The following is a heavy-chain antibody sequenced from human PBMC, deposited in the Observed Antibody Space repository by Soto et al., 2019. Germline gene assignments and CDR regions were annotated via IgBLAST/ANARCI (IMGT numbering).Heavy chain of an antibody. D-gene: IGHD2-15*01. CDR2: IYPGDSEI. CDR3: ARLVGSAPYYYGVDV. J-gene: IGHJ6*02. V-gene: IGHV5-51*01. Sequence: EVQLVQSGAEVKKPGESLKISCKGSGYSFISFYIVWVRQMPGKGLEWMGIIYPGDSEIRYSPSFQGQVTISADKAISTAYLQWSSLKASETAMYYCARLVGSAPYYYGVDVWGQGTTVTVSS. CDR1: GYSFISFY.